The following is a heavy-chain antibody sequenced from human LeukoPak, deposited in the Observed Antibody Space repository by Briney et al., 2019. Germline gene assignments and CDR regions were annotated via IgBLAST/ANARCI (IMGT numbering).Heavy chain of an antibody. CDR3: ARERQGADAFDI. CDR1: GFTFSSYW. Sequence: GGSLRLSCAASGFTFSSYWMHWVRQAPGKGLVWVSRINSDGSSTSYADSAKGRFTISRDSAKNTLYLQMNSLRAEDTAVYYCARERQGADAFDIWGQGTMVTVSS. D-gene: IGHD1-26*01. J-gene: IGHJ3*02. CDR2: INSDGSST. V-gene: IGHV3-74*01.